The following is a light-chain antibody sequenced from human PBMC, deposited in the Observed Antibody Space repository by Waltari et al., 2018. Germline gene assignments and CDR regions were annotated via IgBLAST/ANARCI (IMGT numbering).Light chain of an antibody. J-gene: IGKJ2*01. CDR3: QQYDDFPPYT. V-gene: IGKV1-33*01. CDR2: DAS. CDR1: RDITNF. Sequence: DIQMTQSPSSLSASVGDRVTISCQASRDITNFLNWYQQKPGKAPTLLIYDASNLEIGVPSRFSGRGSGTHFTFTISSLQPEDVATYYCQQYDDFPPYTFGQGTKVEIK.